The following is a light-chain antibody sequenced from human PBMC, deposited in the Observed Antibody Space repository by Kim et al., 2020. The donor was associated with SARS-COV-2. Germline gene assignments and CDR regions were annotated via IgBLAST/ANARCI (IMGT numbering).Light chain of an antibody. V-gene: IGKV4-1*01. J-gene: IGKJ4*01. CDR2: WAS. Sequence: ATSNCKSSQSVLSSSNNKNYLTWYQQKPGQPPKLLIYWASTRESGVPDRFSGSGSGTDFTLTISSLQAEDVAVYYCQQYYNTPLTFGGGTKVDIK. CDR3: QQYYNTPLT. CDR1: QSVLSSSNNKNY.